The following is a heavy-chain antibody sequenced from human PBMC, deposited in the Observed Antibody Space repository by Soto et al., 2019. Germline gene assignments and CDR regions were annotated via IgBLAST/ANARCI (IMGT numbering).Heavy chain of an antibody. Sequence: ASVKVSCKASVFSVDTTYCIHWVRRAPGQGLEWMGSINPNSGDTNYAQNFQGRVTMTRDTSIGTAYMEVSSLTSDDTAVYYCGSPRSGPSPDVGHWGHGTVVTVSS. CDR1: VFSVDTTYC. V-gene: IGHV1-2*02. CDR3: GSPRSGPSPDVGH. CDR2: INPNSGDT. D-gene: IGHD2-15*01. J-gene: IGHJ4*01.